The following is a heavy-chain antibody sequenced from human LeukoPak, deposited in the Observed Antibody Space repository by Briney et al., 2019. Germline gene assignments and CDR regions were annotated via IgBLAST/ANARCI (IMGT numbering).Heavy chain of an antibody. CDR3: ARVLGCTNGVCHDAFDI. V-gene: IGHV3-7*01. CDR1: GFTFSRYW. D-gene: IGHD2-8*01. Sequence: GGSLRLSCAASGFTFSRYWMSWVRQAPGKGLEWVANIKEDGGEKFHVDSVKGGFTISRDNAKKSLYLQMNSLRAEDTAVYFCARVLGCTNGVCHDAFDIWGQGTVVTVSS. CDR2: IKEDGGEK. J-gene: IGHJ3*02.